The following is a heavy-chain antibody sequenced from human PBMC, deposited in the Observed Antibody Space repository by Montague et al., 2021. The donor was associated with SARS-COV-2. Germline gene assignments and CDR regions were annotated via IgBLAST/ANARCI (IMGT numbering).Heavy chain of an antibody. Sequence: SLRLSCAASGFTFSSYGMHWVRQAPGKGLEWVAVIRYDGSNKYYADSVKGRFTISRDNSKNTLYLQMNSLRAEDTAVYYCARDIRLGYGMDVWGQGTTVTVSS. V-gene: IGHV3-33*01. J-gene: IGHJ6*02. CDR3: ARDIRLGYGMDV. D-gene: IGHD7-27*01. CDR2: IRYDGSNK. CDR1: GFTFSSYG.